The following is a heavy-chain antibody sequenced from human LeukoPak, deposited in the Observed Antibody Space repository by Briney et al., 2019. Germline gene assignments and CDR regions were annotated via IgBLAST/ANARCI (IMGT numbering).Heavy chain of an antibody. D-gene: IGHD2-2*01. CDR3: ARDWLGYCSSTSCPESSAFDI. Sequence: GGSLRLSCAASGFTFSSYEMNWVRQAPGKGLEWVSYISSSGSTIYYADSVKGRFTISRDNAKNSLYLQMNSLRAEDTAVYYCARDWLGYCSSTSCPESSAFDIWGQGTMVTVSP. CDR2: ISSSGSTI. CDR1: GFTFSSYE. J-gene: IGHJ3*02. V-gene: IGHV3-48*03.